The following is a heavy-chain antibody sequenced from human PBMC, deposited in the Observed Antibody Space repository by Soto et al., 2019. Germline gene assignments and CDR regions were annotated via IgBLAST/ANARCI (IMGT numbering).Heavy chain of an antibody. V-gene: IGHV1-18*04. Sequence: QVQVMQSGAEVKKPGDSVKVSCKTSGYIFSDYGINCVRQAPGQGLEWMGWISGYSGNANLAQKFQGRVTMTTDKSTRTAYMELRRLRSDDTAVYYCAKRTSGTTWGESDYWGQGKLVTVSS. J-gene: IGHJ4*02. D-gene: IGHD4-17*01. CDR1: GYIFSDYG. CDR3: AKRTSGTTWGESDY. CDR2: ISGYSGNA.